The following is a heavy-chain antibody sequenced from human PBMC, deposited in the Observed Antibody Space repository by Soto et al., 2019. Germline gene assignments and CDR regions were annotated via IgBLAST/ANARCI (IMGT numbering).Heavy chain of an antibody. V-gene: IGHV4-30-2*01. Sequence: QLQLQESGPGLVKPSQTLSLTCVVSGGSINGGSYSWSWIRHPPGKGLEWIGYMYHTGRTYYNPSLSGRATISVDRSKNQLFLNLTSVTAADTAVYYCARVTPATPYYAMDVWGQGTTVTVSS. CDR2: MYHTGRT. CDR3: ARVTPATPYYAMDV. J-gene: IGHJ6*02. D-gene: IGHD2-2*02. CDR1: GGSINGGSYS.